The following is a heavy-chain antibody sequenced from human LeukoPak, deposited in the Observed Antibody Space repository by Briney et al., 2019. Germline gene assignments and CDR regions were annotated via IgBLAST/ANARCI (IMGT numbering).Heavy chain of an antibody. Sequence: PGGSLRLSCAASGFTFSSYGMHWVRQAPGKGLEWVAVIWYDGSNKYYADSVKGRFTISRDNSKNTLYLQMNSLRAEDTAVYYCARDKNPYYYYGMDVWGQGTTVTVSS. CDR1: GFTFSSYG. CDR2: IWYDGSNK. CDR3: ARDKNPYYYYGMDV. J-gene: IGHJ6*02. V-gene: IGHV3-33*01.